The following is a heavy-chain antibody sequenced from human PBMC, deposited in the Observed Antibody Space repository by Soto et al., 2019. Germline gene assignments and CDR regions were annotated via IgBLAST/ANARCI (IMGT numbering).Heavy chain of an antibody. J-gene: IGHJ4*02. CDR1: GGSFSGYY. Sequence: SENLSLTCAVYGGSFSGYYWSWIRQPPGKGLEWIGEINHSGSTNYNPSLKSRVTISVDTSKNQFSLKLSSVTAADTAVYYCARVAVAAAGGVDYWGQGTLVTVSS. V-gene: IGHV4-34*01. D-gene: IGHD6-13*01. CDR2: INHSGST. CDR3: ARVAVAAAGGVDY.